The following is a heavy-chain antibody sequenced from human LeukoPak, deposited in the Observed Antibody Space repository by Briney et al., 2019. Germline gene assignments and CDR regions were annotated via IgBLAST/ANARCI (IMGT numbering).Heavy chain of an antibody. V-gene: IGHV1-69*01. CDR1: GGTFSSYA. J-gene: IGHJ4*02. CDR2: IIPIFGTA. Sequence: SVKVSCKASGGTFSSYAISWVRQAPGQGREWMGGIIPIFGTANYAQKFQGRVTITADESTSTAYMELSSLRSEDTAVYYCASLPITTFGSYFDYWGQGTLVTVSS. D-gene: IGHD3-3*01. CDR3: ASLPITTFGSYFDY.